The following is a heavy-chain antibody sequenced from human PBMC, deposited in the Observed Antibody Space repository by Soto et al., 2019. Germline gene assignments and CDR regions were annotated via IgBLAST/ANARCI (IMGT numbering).Heavy chain of an antibody. CDR2: IWYDGSNK. Sequence: LRLSCAASGFTFSSYGMHWVRQAPGKGLEWVAVIWYDGSNKYYADSVKGRFTISRDNSKNTLYLQMNSLRAEDTAVYYCARDARYCSGGSCYSAFDIWGQGTMVTVSS. V-gene: IGHV3-33*01. D-gene: IGHD2-15*01. CDR3: ARDARYCSGGSCYSAFDI. J-gene: IGHJ3*02. CDR1: GFTFSSYG.